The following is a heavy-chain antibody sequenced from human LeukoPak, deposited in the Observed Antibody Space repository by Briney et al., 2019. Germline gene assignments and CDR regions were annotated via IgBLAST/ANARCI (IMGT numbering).Heavy chain of an antibody. CDR2: ISNDGSRK. V-gene: IGHV3-30*03. J-gene: IGHJ4*02. CDR3: ARDRAWNYFDY. Sequence: GRSLRLSCEPSGFAFSRHGMHWVRHAPGKGLEWVAIISNDGSRKYYAHSVEGRFTISRDNSKNTLYLQMDSLRAEDTAVYYCARDRAWNYFDYWGQGTLVTVSS. CDR1: GFAFSRHG.